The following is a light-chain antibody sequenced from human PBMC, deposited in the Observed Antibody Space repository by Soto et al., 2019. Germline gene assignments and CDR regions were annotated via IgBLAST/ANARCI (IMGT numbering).Light chain of an antibody. CDR2: SNN. CDR1: SSNIGSNT. Sequence: QSVLTQPPSASGTPGQRVTISCSGSSSNIGSNTINWHQQLPGTAPKLLIYSNNQRPSGVPDRFSGSKSGTSASLAISGLQSEDEADYYCAAWDDRLNGYVFGTGTKLTVL. V-gene: IGLV1-44*01. CDR3: AAWDDRLNGYV. J-gene: IGLJ1*01.